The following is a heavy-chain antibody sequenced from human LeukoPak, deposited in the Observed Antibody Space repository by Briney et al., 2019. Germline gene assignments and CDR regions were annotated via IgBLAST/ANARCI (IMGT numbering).Heavy chain of an antibody. Sequence: GGSLRLSCAASGFSFSDYGMHWVRQAPGKGLEWVAFIRYDGSNTYFADSVKGRFTISRDNSKNTLYLQMNSLRADDTAVYYCAKGSIVGATSYYYMDAWGKGTTVTISS. J-gene: IGHJ6*03. CDR3: AKGSIVGATSYYYMDA. CDR1: GFSFSDYG. CDR2: IRYDGSNT. D-gene: IGHD1-26*01. V-gene: IGHV3-30*02.